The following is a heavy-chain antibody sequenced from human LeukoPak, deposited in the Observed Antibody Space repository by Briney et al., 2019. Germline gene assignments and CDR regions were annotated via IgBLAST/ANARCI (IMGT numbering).Heavy chain of an antibody. J-gene: IGHJ4*02. D-gene: IGHD3-9*01. CDR3: ARDILTGYSDY. Sequence: SETLSLTCTVSGGSISSYYWSWIRQPPGKGLEWIGYIYYSGSTNYNPSLKSRVTISVDTSKNQFSLKLSSVTAADTAVYYCARDILTGYSDYWGQETLVTVSS. V-gene: IGHV4-59*01. CDR1: GGSISSYY. CDR2: IYYSGST.